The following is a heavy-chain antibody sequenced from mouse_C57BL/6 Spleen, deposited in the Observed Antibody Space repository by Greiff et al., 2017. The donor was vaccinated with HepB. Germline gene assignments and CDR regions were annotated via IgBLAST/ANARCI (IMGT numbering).Heavy chain of an antibody. V-gene: IGHV1-50*01. D-gene: IGHD3-3*01. CDR1: GYTFTSYW. CDR2: IDPSDSYT. J-gene: IGHJ2*01. Sequence: VQLQQPGAELVKPGASVKLSCKASGYTFTSYWMQWVKQRPGQGLEWIGEIDPSDSYTNYNQKFKGKATLTVDTSSSTAYMQLSSLTSEDSAVYYCARGDHFDYWGQGTTLTVSS. CDR3: ARGDHFDY.